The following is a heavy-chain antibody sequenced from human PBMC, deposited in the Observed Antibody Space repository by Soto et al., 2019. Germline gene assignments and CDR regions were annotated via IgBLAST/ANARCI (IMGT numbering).Heavy chain of an antibody. CDR3: TKGRGALTVVSNWFDP. CDR1: GFTFEDHA. Sequence: EVQLVESGGGLVQPGKSLKLSCVAIGFTFEDHAMHWIRQVPGKGLEWVAGLNWNSGITGYVDSVKGRFTISRDNANNSLHLEMNSLKSEDTALYYCTKGRGALTVVSNWFDPWGQGTPVTVSS. J-gene: IGHJ5*02. D-gene: IGHD3-22*01. CDR2: LNWNSGIT. V-gene: IGHV3-9*01.